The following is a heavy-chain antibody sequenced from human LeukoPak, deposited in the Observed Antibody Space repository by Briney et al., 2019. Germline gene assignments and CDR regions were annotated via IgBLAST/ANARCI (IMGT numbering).Heavy chain of an antibody. CDR2: IKQDGSDK. CDR1: GFTFSSYW. D-gene: IGHD2-2*01. V-gene: IGHV3-7*03. CDR3: ARLPYCDRTSCFVFDF. J-gene: IGHJ4*02. Sequence: GGSLRLSCAASGFTFSSYWMSRVRQAPGKGLELVANIKQDGSDKYYVDSVKGRFTISRDNAQNSLYLQMNNLRAEDTAVYYCARLPYCDRTSCFVFDFWGQGTLVTVSS.